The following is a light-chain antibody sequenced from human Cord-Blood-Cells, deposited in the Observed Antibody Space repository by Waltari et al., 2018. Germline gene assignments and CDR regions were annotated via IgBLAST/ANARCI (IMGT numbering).Light chain of an antibody. J-gene: IGKJ4*01. CDR2: DAS. V-gene: IGKV3-11*01. CDR3: QQRSNWLT. CDR1: QSVSSY. Sequence: EIVLTQSPATLSLSPGERATLSCMASQSVSSYLAWYQEKPGQAPRLLIYDASNRATGIQARFSGGGSGTDFTLTSSSQEPEDFAVYYCQQRSNWLTFGGGTKVEIK.